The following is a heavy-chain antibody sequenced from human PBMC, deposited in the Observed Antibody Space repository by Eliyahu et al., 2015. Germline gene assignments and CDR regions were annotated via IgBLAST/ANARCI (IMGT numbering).Heavy chain of an antibody. CDR2: ISTSGTT. J-gene: IGHJ5*02. CDR3: ARALTTGWFDQSDP. D-gene: IGHD6-19*01. CDR1: GGSINSYY. Sequence: QVHLQESGPGLVKPSETLSLTCTVSGGSINSYYWSWIRQPAGKGLEWIGRISTSGTTNYNPSLNSRVTMSVDTSKNQFSLNLSSVTAADTAVYYCARALTTGWFDQSDPWGQGTLVTVSS. V-gene: IGHV4-4*07.